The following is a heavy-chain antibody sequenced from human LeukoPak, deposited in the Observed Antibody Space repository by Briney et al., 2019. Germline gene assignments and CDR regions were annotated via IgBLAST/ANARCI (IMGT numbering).Heavy chain of an antibody. Sequence: ASVKVSCKASGYTFTSYYMHWVRQAPRQRLEWMGIINPSGGSTRYAQKFQGRVTMTSDTSTSTVYMELSSLRSEDTAVYYCARDRLLRLQYGMDVWGQGTTVTVSS. J-gene: IGHJ6*02. CDR1: GYTFTSYY. V-gene: IGHV1-46*01. CDR3: ARDRLLRLQYGMDV. CDR2: INPSGGST. D-gene: IGHD2/OR15-2a*01.